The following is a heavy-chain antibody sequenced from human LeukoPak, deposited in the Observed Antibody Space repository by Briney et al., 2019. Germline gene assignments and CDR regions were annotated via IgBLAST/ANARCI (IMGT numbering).Heavy chain of an antibody. CDR3: ARELVSSGTGYFDL. Sequence: GGSLRLSCEASGFTFGNFGMTWVRQAPGKGLQWVSGITGSSTWTYYAASVKGRFTVSRDNSQNTLHLQMNSLRADDTAVYYCARELVSSGTGYFDLWGRGTRVTVSS. D-gene: IGHD3-10*01. V-gene: IGHV3-23*01. CDR2: ITGSSTWT. CDR1: GFTFGNFG. J-gene: IGHJ2*01.